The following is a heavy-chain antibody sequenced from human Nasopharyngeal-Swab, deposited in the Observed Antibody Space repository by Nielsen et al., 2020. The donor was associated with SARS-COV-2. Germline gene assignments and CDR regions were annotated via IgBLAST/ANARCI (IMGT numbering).Heavy chain of an antibody. CDR2: ISGSGGST. V-gene: IGHV3-23*01. D-gene: IGHD5-12*01. J-gene: IGHJ4*02. CDR3: AAQWLRYRDY. CDR1: GFTFSSYA. Sequence: GESLKISCAASGFTFSSYAMSWVRQAPGKGLEWVSAISGSGGSTYYADSVKGRFTISRDNSKNTPYLQMNSLRAEDTAVYYCAAQWLRYRDYWGQGTLVTVSS.